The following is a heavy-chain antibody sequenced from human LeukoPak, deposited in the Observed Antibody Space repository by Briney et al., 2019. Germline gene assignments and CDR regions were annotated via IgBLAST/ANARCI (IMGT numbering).Heavy chain of an antibody. CDR1: GGSISSYY. CDR2: IYYSGST. D-gene: IGHD4-11*01. Sequence: SETLSLTCTVSGGSISSYYRSWIRQPPGKGLEWIGYIYYSGSTNYNPSLKSRVTISVDTSQNQFSLKLSSVTAADTAVYYCTRETYSTASHNWFDPWGQGTLVTVSS. CDR3: TRETYSTASHNWFDP. V-gene: IGHV4-59*01. J-gene: IGHJ5*02.